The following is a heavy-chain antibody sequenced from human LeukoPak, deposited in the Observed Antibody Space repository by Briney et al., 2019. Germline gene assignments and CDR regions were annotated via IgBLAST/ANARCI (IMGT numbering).Heavy chain of an antibody. CDR3: AKGDGGSETYFYMDV. D-gene: IGHD5-12*01. Sequence: GGSLRLSCTASGFKFDDYGMHWVRQAPGKGLEWVAVISYDETRKYYVDSVKGRFTISRDNSKNTIYLQMNSLRPEDTAVYYCAKGDGGSETYFYMDVWGKGTAVTVSS. CDR2: ISYDETRK. CDR1: GFKFDDYG. J-gene: IGHJ6*03. V-gene: IGHV3-30*18.